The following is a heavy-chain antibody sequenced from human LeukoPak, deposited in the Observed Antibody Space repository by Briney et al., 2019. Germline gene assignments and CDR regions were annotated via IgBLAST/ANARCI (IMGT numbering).Heavy chain of an antibody. CDR3: ARHPPNYDILTGYYPAAFDI. J-gene: IGHJ3*02. D-gene: IGHD3-9*01. CDR2: IYPGDSDT. V-gene: IGHV5-51*01. Sequence: GESLKISCKGSGYSFTSYWIGWVRQMPGKALEWMGIIYPGDSDTRDSPSFQGQVTISADKSISTAYLQWSSLKASDTAMYYCARHPPNYDILTGYYPAAFDIWGQGTMVTVSS. CDR1: GYSFTSYW.